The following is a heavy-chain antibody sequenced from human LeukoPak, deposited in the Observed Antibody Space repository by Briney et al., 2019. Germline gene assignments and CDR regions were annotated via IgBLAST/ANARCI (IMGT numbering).Heavy chain of an antibody. Sequence: SETLSLTCTVSGGSISSYYWSWIRQPPGKGLEWIGYVHYSGSTNYTPSLKSRVTISINTSKNQFPLRLSPVTAADTAVYYCAGATSREAFDIWGQGTMVTVSS. CDR2: VHYSGST. V-gene: IGHV4-59*01. J-gene: IGHJ3*02. CDR1: GGSISSYY. CDR3: AGATSREAFDI. D-gene: IGHD2-2*01.